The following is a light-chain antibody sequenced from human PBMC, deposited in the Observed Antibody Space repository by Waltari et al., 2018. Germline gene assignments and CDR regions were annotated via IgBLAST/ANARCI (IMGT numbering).Light chain of an antibody. CDR1: SSDIGGYDY. Sequence: QSALTQPASVSGSPEQSITITCTGTSSDIGGYDYVSWYQQHPGKAPKLMISDVNYRPSGVSYRVSGSKSGNTASLTISGLQAEDEADYYCTSYTSSSTLVFGGGTKLTVL. CDR2: DVN. V-gene: IGLV2-14*01. J-gene: IGLJ3*02. CDR3: TSYTSSSTLV.